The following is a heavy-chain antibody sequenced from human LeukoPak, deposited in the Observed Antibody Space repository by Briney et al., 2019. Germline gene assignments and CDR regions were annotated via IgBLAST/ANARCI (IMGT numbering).Heavy chain of an antibody. D-gene: IGHD3-10*02. CDR1: GFTFSSYS. CDR3: ARLYYVRGYYMDV. J-gene: IGHJ6*03. Sequence: PGGSLRLSCAASGFTFSSYSMNWVRQAPGKGLEWVSYISSSSSTIYYADSVKGRFTISRDNAKNSLYLQMNSLRAEDTAVYYCARLYYVRGYYMDVWGKGTTVTVSS. V-gene: IGHV3-48*01. CDR2: ISSSSSTI.